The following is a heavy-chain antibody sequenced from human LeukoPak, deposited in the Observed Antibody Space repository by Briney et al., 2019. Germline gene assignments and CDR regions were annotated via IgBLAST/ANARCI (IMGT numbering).Heavy chain of an antibody. CDR1: GYTFTSYD. J-gene: IGHJ4*02. V-gene: IGHV1-8*03. Sequence: ASVKVSCKASGYTFTSYDINWVRQAPGQGLEWMGWMNPNSGNTGYAQKFQGRVTITRNTSISTAYMELSSLRSEDTAVYYCARGLNSDFWSGYYYFDYWGQGTLVTVSS. CDR2: MNPNSGNT. D-gene: IGHD3-3*01. CDR3: ARGLNSDFWSGYYYFDY.